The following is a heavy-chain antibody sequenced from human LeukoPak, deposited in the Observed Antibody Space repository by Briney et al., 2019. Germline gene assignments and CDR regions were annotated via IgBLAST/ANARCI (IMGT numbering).Heavy chain of an antibody. CDR2: IIPIFGTA. J-gene: IGHJ5*02. Sequence: SVKVSCKASGGTFSSYAISWVRQAPGQGLEWMGGIIPIFGTANYAQKFQGRVTITADESTSTAYMELSSLRSEDTAVYYCAGWPGQQLPRGWFDPWGQGTLVTVSS. CDR1: GGTFSSYA. CDR3: AGWPGQQLPRGWFDP. V-gene: IGHV1-69*13. D-gene: IGHD6-13*01.